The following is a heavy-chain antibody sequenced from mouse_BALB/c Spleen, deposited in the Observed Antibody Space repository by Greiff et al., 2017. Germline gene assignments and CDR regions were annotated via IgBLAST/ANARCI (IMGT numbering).Heavy chain of an antibody. CDR1: GFTFTDYY. D-gene: IGHD1-1*01. CDR3: ARDYYGSSYGWYVDV. J-gene: IGHJ1*01. V-gene: IGHV7-3*02. CDR2: IRNKANGYTT. Sequence: EVKLVESGGGLVQPGGSLRLSCATSGFTFTDYYMSWVRQPPGKALEWLGFIRNKANGYTTEYSASVQGRFTISRDNSQSILYLQMNTLRAEDSATYYCARDYYGSSYGWYVDVWGAGTTVTVSS.